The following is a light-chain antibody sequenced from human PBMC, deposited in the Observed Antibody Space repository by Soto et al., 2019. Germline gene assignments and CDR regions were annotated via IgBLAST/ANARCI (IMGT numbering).Light chain of an antibody. CDR3: QQYKSYSGT. Sequence: DIQMTQFPSTLSASVGDRVTITCRASQGISSWLPWYQQKPGKAPKLLIYDASSLQSGVPSRFSGSGSGTEFTLTISTLQPDDFATYYCQQYKSYSGTFGQGTKVEI. J-gene: IGKJ1*01. CDR2: DAS. V-gene: IGKV1-5*01. CDR1: QGISSW.